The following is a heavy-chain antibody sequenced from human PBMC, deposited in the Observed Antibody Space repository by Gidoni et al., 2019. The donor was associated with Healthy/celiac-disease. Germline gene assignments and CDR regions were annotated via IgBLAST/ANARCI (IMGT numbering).Heavy chain of an antibody. CDR3: ATGYRTGYCSGGSCPNWFDP. CDR2: FDPEDGET. V-gene: IGHV1-24*01. CDR1: GYTLTELS. D-gene: IGHD2-15*01. J-gene: IGHJ5*02. Sequence: QVQLVQSGAEVKKPGASVKVSCMVSGYTLTELSMHWVRQAPGKGLEWMGGFDPEDGETIYAQKFQGRVTMTEDTSTDTAYMELSSLRSEDTAVYYCATGYRTGYCSGGSCPNWFDPWGQGTLVTVSS.